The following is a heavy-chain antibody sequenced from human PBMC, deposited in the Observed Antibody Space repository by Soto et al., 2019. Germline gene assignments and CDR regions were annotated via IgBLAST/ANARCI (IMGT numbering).Heavy chain of an antibody. V-gene: IGHV4-34*01. CDR1: GGSFSGYY. J-gene: IGHJ4*02. Sequence: SETLSLTCAVYGGSFSGYYWSWIRQPPGKGLEWIGEINHSGSTNYNPSLKSRVTISVDTSKNQFSLKLSFVTAADTAVYYCARVWVGELLSLDYWGQGTLVTVSS. CDR3: ARVWVGELLSLDY. D-gene: IGHD3-10*01. CDR2: INHSGST.